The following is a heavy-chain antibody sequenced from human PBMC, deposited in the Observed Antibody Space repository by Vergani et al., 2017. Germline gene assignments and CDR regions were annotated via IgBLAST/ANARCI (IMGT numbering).Heavy chain of an antibody. CDR3: VRRNNVVRETDYFDY. D-gene: IGHD3-10*01. CDR1: GGSISSSSYY. Sequence: QLQLQESGPGLVKPSETLSLTCTVSGGSISSSSYYWGWIRQPPGKGLEWIGHIFQSGSPDYNASLKSRVNISLDKSKNHFSQSLSSVTAADTAVYYCVRRNNVVRETDYFDYWGQGILVTVSS. J-gene: IGHJ4*02. V-gene: IGHV4-39*07. CDR2: IFQSGSP.